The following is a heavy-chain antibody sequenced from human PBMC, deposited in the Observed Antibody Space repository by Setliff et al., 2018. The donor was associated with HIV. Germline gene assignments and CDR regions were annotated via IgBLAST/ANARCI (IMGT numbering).Heavy chain of an antibody. Sequence: GESLKISCAASGFTFSSYWMHWVRQAPGKGLVWVFGMNTDGSSTRYADPVKGRFTISRDNAKNMLYLQMNSLSADDTAVYYCVRGSGYYYFDNWGQGALVTVSS. CDR2: MNTDGSST. D-gene: IGHD3-22*01. J-gene: IGHJ4*02. V-gene: IGHV3-74*01. CDR1: GFTFSSYW. CDR3: VRGSGYYYFDN.